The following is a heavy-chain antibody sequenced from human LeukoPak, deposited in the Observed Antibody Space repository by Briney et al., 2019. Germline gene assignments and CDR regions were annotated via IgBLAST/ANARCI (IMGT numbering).Heavy chain of an antibody. CDR2: IDPSDSYT. J-gene: IGHJ4*02. D-gene: IGHD6-19*01. CDR3: ARQAVAGTLVDY. V-gene: IGHV5-10-1*01. CDR1: GYSFTSYW. Sequence: GESLKISCKGSGYSFTSYWISWVRQMPGKGLERMGRIDPSDSYTNYSPSFQGHVTISADKSISTAYLQWSSLKASDTAMYYCARQAVAGTLVDYWGQGTLVTVSS.